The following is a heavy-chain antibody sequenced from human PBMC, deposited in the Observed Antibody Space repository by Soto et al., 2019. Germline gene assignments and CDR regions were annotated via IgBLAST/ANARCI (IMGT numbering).Heavy chain of an antibody. CDR1: GGSISSGDYY. CDR2: IYDSGST. J-gene: IGHJ5*02. D-gene: IGHD2-8*01. V-gene: IGHV4-30-4*01. CDR3: ARDNGVGP. Sequence: QVQLQESGPGLVKPSQTLSLTCTVSGGSISSGDYYWSWIRQPPGKGLEWIGYIYDSGSTYYKSSLKSRVNITLDTSKNQFSLKLTSVTAADTAVYYCARDNGVGPWGQGTLVTVSS.